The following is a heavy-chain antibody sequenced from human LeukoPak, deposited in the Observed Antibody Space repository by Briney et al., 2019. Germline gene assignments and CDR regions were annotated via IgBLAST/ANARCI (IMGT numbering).Heavy chain of an antibody. CDR1: GGSFSGYY. D-gene: IGHD2-15*01. CDR3: ARDSYCSGGSCYQPYYYYYYYMDV. CDR2: INHSGST. J-gene: IGHJ6*03. V-gene: IGHV4-34*01. Sequence: SETLSLTCAVYGGSFSGYYWSWIRQPPGKGLEWIGEINHSGSTNYNPSLKSRVTISVDTSKNQFSLKLSSVTAADTAVYYCARDSYCSGGSCYQPYYYYYYYMDVWGKGTTVTISS.